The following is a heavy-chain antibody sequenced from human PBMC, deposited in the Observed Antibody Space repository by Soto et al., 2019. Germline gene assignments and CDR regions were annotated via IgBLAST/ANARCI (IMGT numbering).Heavy chain of an antibody. V-gene: IGHV4-30-4*01. D-gene: IGHD5-18*01. J-gene: IGHJ4*02. CDR2: IANSGST. CDR3: VTESGSTYGYFDH. CDR1: GGSVTSDEDY. Sequence: PSETLSLTCTVSGGSVTSDEDYWTWIRQSPGRGLEWIGYIANSGSTGYNPSLKTRLSMPVDRSKNQFTLRLTSVTAADTAVYFCVTESGSTYGYFDHWGQGTQVTVSS.